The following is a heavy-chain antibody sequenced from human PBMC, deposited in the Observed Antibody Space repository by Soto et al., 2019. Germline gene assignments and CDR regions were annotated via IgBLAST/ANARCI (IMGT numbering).Heavy chain of an antibody. CDR2: INGNGRTT. J-gene: IGHJ3*02. D-gene: IGHD3-22*01. CDR3: ASPRAYDSSGYLNI. Sequence: GGSLRLSCAASGFTFSDYWMHWVRQAPGKGLVWVSRINGNGRTTSYADSVKGRFTISRDNAKNTVYLQMNSLRDEDTAVYYCASPRAYDSSGYLNIWGQGTMVTVSS. V-gene: IGHV3-74*01. CDR1: GFTFSDYW.